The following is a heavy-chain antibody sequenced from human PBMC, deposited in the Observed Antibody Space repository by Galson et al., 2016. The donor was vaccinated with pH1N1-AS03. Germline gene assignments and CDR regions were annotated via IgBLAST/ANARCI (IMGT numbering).Heavy chain of an antibody. J-gene: IGHJ4*02. Sequence: SLRLSCAASGLTFSSYWMHWVRQVPGKGLVWVSRINGDGSTTNYADSVKGRFTISRDNAKNTLFLHMNSLRAEDTAAYFCSTGGTMYCSGDSCYPGDYWGQGSLVTVSS. CDR3: STGGTMYCSGDSCYPGDY. CDR1: GLTFSSYW. V-gene: IGHV3-74*01. D-gene: IGHD2-21*02. CDR2: INGDGSTT.